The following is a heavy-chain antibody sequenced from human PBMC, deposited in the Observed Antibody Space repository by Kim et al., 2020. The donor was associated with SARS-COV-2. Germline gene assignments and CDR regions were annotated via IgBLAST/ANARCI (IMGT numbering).Heavy chain of an antibody. V-gene: IGHV4-59*01. CDR2: WHP. J-gene: IGHJ3*02. CDR3: ARNNALDI. Sequence: WHPNHHPSLQSRVTISLDTSKNQFSLKLNSVTAADTAVYYCARNNALDIWGQGTMVTVSS.